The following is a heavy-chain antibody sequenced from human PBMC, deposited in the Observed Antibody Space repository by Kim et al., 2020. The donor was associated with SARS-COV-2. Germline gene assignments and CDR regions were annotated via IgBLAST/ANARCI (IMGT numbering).Heavy chain of an antibody. CDR1: GYTFKSYP. Sequence: ASVKVSCKAYGYTFKSYPIHWLRQAPGQRPEWMGWVNAANDETQYSQKFQGRVTITRDTSANTAYMELRRLTTKDTAIYYCARDMDPTAYDYWGQGTLV. CDR3: ARDMDPTAYDY. J-gene: IGHJ4*02. CDR2: VNAANDET. V-gene: IGHV1-3*01. D-gene: IGHD4-4*01.